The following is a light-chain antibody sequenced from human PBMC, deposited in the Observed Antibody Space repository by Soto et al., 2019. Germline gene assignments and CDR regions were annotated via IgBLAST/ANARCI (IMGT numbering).Light chain of an antibody. J-gene: IGLJ3*02. Sequence: QSALTQPASVSGSPGQSITISCAGISSDVGGYNYVSWYQQHPGQAPKLMIYEVTNRPSGVSNRFSGSKSGNTASLTISGLQTEDEADYYCSSYTSSSTLVFGGGTKLTVL. CDR3: SSYTSSSTLV. CDR1: SSDVGGYNY. CDR2: EVT. V-gene: IGLV2-14*01.